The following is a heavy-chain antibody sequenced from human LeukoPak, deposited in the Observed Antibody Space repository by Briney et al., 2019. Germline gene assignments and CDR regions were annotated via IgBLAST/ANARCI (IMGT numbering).Heavy chain of an antibody. CDR3: TKAAGYLAY. D-gene: IGHD3-9*01. Sequence: PGGSLRLSCAASRFTVSDNLMSWVRQAPGKGLERVSGISGSGGVTYYGDSVKGRFTISRDNSKNTVYLQMNSLRGDDTAVYHCTKAAGYLAYWGQGTLVTVSS. CDR2: ISGSGGVT. CDR1: RFTVSDNL. J-gene: IGHJ4*02. V-gene: IGHV3-23*01.